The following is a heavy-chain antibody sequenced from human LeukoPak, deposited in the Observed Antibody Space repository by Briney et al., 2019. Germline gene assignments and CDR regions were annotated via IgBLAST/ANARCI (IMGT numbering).Heavy chain of an antibody. V-gene: IGHV3-74*01. D-gene: IGHD2-21*01. CDR1: GFTFSSYW. Sequence: PGGSLRLSCAASGFTFSSYWMHWVRQAPGKGLVWVSRISTDGSTTTYADSVKGRFTISRDNAKNTAYLQMNSLRAGDTAVYYCTRFARLLDFWGQGTLVTVSS. CDR3: TRFARLLDF. J-gene: IGHJ4*02. CDR2: ISTDGSTT.